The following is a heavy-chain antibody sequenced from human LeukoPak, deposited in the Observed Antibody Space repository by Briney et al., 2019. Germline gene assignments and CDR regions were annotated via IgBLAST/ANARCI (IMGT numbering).Heavy chain of an antibody. J-gene: IGHJ4*02. CDR2: IIPIFGTA. CDR3: ASIPDFWSGYYLDY. D-gene: IGHD3-3*01. Sequence: SVKVSCKASGGTFSSYAISWVRQAPGQGLEWMGGIIPIFGTANYAQKFQGRVTITADESTSTAYMELSSLRSEDTAVYYCASIPDFWSGYYLDYWGQGTLVTVSS. CDR1: GGTFSSYA. V-gene: IGHV1-69*13.